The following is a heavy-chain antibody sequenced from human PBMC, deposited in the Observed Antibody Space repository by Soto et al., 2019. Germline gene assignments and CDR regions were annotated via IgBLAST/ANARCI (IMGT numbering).Heavy chain of an antibody. V-gene: IGHV5-51*01. Sequence: GESLKISCQGSGYRFANYWIAWVRQMPGKGLEWMGIIYPDDSDARYSPSFQGHVTISADRSINTVYLQWDSLQASDSAMYYCARPNVAAVARSYFDPWGQGTLVTVSS. CDR1: GYRFANYW. D-gene: IGHD6-13*01. J-gene: IGHJ5*02. CDR3: ARPNVAAVARSYFDP. CDR2: IYPDDSDA.